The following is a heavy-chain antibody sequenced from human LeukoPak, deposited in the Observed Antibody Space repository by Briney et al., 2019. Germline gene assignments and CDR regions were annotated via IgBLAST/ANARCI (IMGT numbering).Heavy chain of an antibody. CDR3: VLGIAAA. CDR2: INSDGSST. CDR1: GFTFSTHW. V-gene: IGHV3-74*01. Sequence: GGSLRLSCAASGFTFSTHWMIWVRQAPGKGLVWVSRINSDGSSTSYADSVKGRFTISRDNAKNTLYLQMNSLRAEDTAVYYCVLGIAAAWGQGTLVTVSS. J-gene: IGHJ5*02. D-gene: IGHD6-13*01.